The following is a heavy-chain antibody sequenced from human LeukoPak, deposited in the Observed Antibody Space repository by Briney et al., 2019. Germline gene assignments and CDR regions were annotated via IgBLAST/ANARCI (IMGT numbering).Heavy chain of an antibody. CDR2: IGSSGDT. Sequence: GGSLRLSCAASGFTFSSYDMHWVRQATGKGLEWVSAIGSSGDTYYPGSVKGRFTISRENAKNSLYLQMNSLRAGDTAVYYCARVGDNAFDIWGQGTMVTVSS. J-gene: IGHJ3*02. V-gene: IGHV3-13*01. CDR1: GFTFSSYD. D-gene: IGHD3-16*01. CDR3: ARVGDNAFDI.